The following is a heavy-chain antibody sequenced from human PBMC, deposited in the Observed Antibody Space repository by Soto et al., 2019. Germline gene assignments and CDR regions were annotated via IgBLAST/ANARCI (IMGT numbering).Heavy chain of an antibody. Sequence: SQTLSLTCAISGDSVSSNSAAWNWIRQSPSRGLEWLGRTYYRSKWYNDYAVSVKSRITINPDTSKNQFSLQLNSVTPEDTAVYYCARDRPYTSWPKYWFDPWGQGTLVTVSS. V-gene: IGHV6-1*01. CDR2: TYYRSKWYN. CDR1: GDSVSSNSAA. D-gene: IGHD2-2*01. J-gene: IGHJ5*02. CDR3: ARDRPYTSWPKYWFDP.